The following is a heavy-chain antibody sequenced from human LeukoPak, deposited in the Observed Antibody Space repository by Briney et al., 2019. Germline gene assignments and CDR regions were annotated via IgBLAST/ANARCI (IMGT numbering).Heavy chain of an antibody. D-gene: IGHD4/OR15-4a*01. Sequence: SETLSLTCTVSGGSITSDYWSWIRQPAGKGLEWIGRIFTSGSSTYNPSLKSRVTMSLDTSKNESYLELSSVTAADTAIYFCSTGGANDLWGQGTLVTVSS. J-gene: IGHJ5*02. CDR1: GGSITSDY. CDR3: STGGANDL. V-gene: IGHV4-4*07. CDR2: IFTSGSS.